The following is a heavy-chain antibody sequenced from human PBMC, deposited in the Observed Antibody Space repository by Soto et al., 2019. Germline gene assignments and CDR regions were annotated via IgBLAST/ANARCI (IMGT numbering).Heavy chain of an antibody. Sequence: GGSLRLSCAASGFTFSNAWMSWVRQAPGKGLEWVGRIKSKTDGGATDYAAPVKGSFTISRDDSKNTLYLQMNSLKTEDTAVYYCTTDLILSGGSCCDLFDYWGQGTLVTVSS. D-gene: IGHD2-15*01. CDR3: TTDLILSGGSCCDLFDY. V-gene: IGHV3-15*01. CDR2: IKSKTDGGAT. J-gene: IGHJ4*02. CDR1: GFTFSNAW.